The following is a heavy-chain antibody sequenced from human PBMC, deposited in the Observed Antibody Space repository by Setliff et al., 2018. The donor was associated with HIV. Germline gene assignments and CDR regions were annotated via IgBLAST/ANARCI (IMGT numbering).Heavy chain of an antibody. Sequence: PSETLSLTCTVSGDSISSYYWNWIRQPPGKALEWIGYIYYGSTHYNPSFEGRVTISVDTSKNQFSLKLRSVTAADTAVYFCARLTGVDSILLLPTTLPLHAFDIWGQGAVVTVSS. J-gene: IGHJ3*02. CDR2: IYYGST. D-gene: IGHD2-8*01. CDR1: GDSISSYY. V-gene: IGHV4-59*08. CDR3: ARLTGVDSILLLPTTLPLHAFDI.